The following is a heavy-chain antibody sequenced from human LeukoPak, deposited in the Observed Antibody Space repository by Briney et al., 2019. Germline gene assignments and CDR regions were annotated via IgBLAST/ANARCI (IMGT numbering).Heavy chain of an antibody. V-gene: IGHV4-59*12. Sequence: PSETLSLTCTVSGGSISSYYWSWIRQPPGKGLEWIGHIYYSGSTNYNPSLKGRVTISVDTSKNQFSLKLSSVTAADTAVYYCARPCWPHDYPLDYWGQGTLVTVSS. CDR3: ARPCWPHDYPLDY. D-gene: IGHD4-11*01. CDR2: IYYSGST. CDR1: GGSISSYY. J-gene: IGHJ4*02.